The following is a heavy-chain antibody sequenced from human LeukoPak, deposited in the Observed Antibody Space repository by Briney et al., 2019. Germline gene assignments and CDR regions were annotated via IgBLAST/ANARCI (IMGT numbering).Heavy chain of an antibody. D-gene: IGHD3-16*02. CDR1: GGSISSGGYY. CDR3: ARARYKDAFDI. J-gene: IGHJ3*02. Sequence: TLSLTCTVSGGSISSGGYYWSWIRQPPGKGLEWIGYIYHSGSTYYNPSLKSRVTISVDRSKNQFSLKLSSVTAADTAVYYCARARYKDAFDIWGQGTMVTVSS. V-gene: IGHV4-30-2*01. CDR2: IYHSGST.